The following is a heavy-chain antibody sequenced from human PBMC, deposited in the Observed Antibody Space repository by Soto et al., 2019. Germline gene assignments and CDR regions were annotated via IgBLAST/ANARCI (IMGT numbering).Heavy chain of an antibody. Sequence: LGWSLRLSCAASGFTFSSYWMHWVRQAPGKGLVWVSRINSDGSITTYADSVKGRFSISRDNAKNTLYLQMNSLRAEDSAVYYCVRQSNWGDPWGQGTQVTVSS. CDR3: VRQSNWGDP. V-gene: IGHV3-74*01. CDR1: GFTFSSYW. CDR2: INSDGSIT. J-gene: IGHJ5*02.